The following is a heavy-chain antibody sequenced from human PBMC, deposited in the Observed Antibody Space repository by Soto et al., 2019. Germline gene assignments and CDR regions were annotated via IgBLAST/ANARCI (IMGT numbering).Heavy chain of an antibody. Sequence: ASVKVSCKASGYTFTVCYIHWVRQAPGQRLEWMGWINAGNGNTKYSQKFQGRVTITRDTSASTAYMELSSLRSEDTAVYYCARFSSTGMDVWGQGTTVTVSS. D-gene: IGHD6-13*01. V-gene: IGHV1-3*01. CDR2: INAGNGNT. CDR3: ARFSSTGMDV. J-gene: IGHJ6*02. CDR1: GYTFTVCY.